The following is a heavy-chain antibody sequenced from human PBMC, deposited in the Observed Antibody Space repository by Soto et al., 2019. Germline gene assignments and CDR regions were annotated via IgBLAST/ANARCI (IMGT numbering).Heavy chain of an antibody. CDR1: GGSFSGYY. Sequence: QVQLQQWGAGLLKPSETLSLTCAVYGGSFSGYYWSWIRQPPGKGLEWIGEINHSGSTNYNPSLKSRVTIAGDTSKHHFSLQLSHVTAADTAVYYCARGRPQLVRMVYARKAIQQRVDYWGQGTLVTVSS. CDR2: INHSGST. CDR3: ARGRPQLVRMVYARKAIQQRVDY. D-gene: IGHD2-8*01. V-gene: IGHV4-34*01. J-gene: IGHJ4*02.